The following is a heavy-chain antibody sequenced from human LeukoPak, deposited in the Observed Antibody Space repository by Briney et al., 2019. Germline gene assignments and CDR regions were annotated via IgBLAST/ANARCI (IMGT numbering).Heavy chain of an antibody. CDR2: ISSSGSTI. CDR3: ARGGDGYTYAFDI. J-gene: IGHJ3*02. Sequence: PGGSLRLSCAAAGFTFSSYEMNWVRQAPGKGLEWVSYISSSGSTIYYADSVKGRFTISRDNAKNSLYLQMNSLRAEDTAVYYCARGGDGYTYAFDISGQGTMVTVSS. D-gene: IGHD5-24*01. CDR1: GFTFSSYE. V-gene: IGHV3-48*03.